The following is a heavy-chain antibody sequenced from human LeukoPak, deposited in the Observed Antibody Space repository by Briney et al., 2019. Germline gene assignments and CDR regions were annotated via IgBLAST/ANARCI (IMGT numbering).Heavy chain of an antibody. V-gene: IGHV3-74*01. D-gene: IGHD3-22*01. CDR3: VRDWGYDSSGYWQKYFDT. CDR1: GLIFDDYT. Sequence: GGSLRLSCAASGLIFDDYTMHWVRQAPGKGLEWVSRINHDGSSTNYADSVKGRFTISRDNAKNTLYLQMNSLRAEDTAVYYCVRDWGYDSSGYWQKYFDTWGQGTLVTVSS. CDR2: INHDGSST. J-gene: IGHJ4*02.